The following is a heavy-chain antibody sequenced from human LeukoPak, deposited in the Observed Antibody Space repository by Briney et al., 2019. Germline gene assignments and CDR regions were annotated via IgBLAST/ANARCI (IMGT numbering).Heavy chain of an antibody. J-gene: IGHJ6*02. D-gene: IGHD3-10*01. CDR1: GYTFTSYG. CDR3: ATTRYGSGSYNYYYYGMDV. Sequence: ASETVSCKASGYTFTSYGISWLRQAPGQGLEWMGWISAYNGNTNYAQKLQGRVTMTTDPSTSTAYMELRSLRSDDTAVYYCATTRYGSGSYNYYYYGMDVWGQGTTVTVSS. CDR2: ISAYNGNT. V-gene: IGHV1-18*01.